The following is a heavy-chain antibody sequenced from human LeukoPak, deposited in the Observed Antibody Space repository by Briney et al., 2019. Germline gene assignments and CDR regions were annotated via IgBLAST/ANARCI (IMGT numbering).Heavy chain of an antibody. CDR3: ARDMTYYDSSGLDY. J-gene: IGHJ4*02. D-gene: IGHD3-22*01. V-gene: IGHV3-21*01. CDR2: ISSSSSYI. CDR1: GFTFSSYA. Sequence: PGGSLRLSCAASGFTFSSYAMSWVRQAPGKGLEWVSSISSSSSYIYYADSVKGRFTISRDNAKNSLYLQMNSLRAEDTAVYYCARDMTYYDSSGLDYWGQGTLVTVSS.